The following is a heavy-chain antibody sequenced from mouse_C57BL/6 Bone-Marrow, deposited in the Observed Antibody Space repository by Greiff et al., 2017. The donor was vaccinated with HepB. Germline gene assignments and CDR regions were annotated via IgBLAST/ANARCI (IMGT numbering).Heavy chain of an antibody. J-gene: IGHJ3*01. CDR2: IHPNSGST. CDR1: GYTFTSYW. D-gene: IGHD1-1*01. V-gene: IGHV1-64*01. CDR3: ARLPFYGSSYVTFFAY. Sequence: QVQLQQPGAELVKPGASVKLSCKASGYTFTSYWMHWVKQRPGQGLEWIGMIHPNSGSTNYNEKFKSKATLTVDKSSSTAYMQLSSLTSEDSAVYYCARLPFYGSSYVTFFAYWGQGTLVTVSA.